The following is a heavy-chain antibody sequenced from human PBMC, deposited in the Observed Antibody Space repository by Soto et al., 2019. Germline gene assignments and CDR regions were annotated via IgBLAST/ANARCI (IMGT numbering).Heavy chain of an antibody. D-gene: IGHD2-15*01. CDR1: GFTFSSYA. V-gene: IGHV3-23*01. CDR3: AKDLPTGDIVVVVASYYMDV. CDR2: ISGSGGST. Sequence: GGSLRLSCAASGFTFSSYAMSWVRQAPGKGLEWVSAISGSGGSTYYADSVKGRFTISRDNSKNTLYLQMNSLRAEDTAVYYCAKDLPTGDIVVVVASYYMDVWGKGTTVTVSS. J-gene: IGHJ6*03.